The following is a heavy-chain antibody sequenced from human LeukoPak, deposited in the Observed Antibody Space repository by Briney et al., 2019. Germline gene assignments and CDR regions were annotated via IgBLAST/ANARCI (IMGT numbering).Heavy chain of an antibody. J-gene: IGHJ5*02. V-gene: IGHV4-59*12. CDR1: GGSISSYY. Sequence: SETLSLTCTVSGGSISSYYWSWIRQPPGKGLEWIGYIYYSGSTNYNPSLKSRVTISVDTSKNQFSLKMYSVTAADTAVYYCARDPRWLTPDCTSISCYENYFDPWGQGTLVTVSS. D-gene: IGHD2-2*01. CDR3: ARDPRWLTPDCTSISCYENYFDP. CDR2: IYYSGST.